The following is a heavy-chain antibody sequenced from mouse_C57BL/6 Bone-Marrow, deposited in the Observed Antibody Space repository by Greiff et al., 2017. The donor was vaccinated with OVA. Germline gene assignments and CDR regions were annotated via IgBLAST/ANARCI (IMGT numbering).Heavy chain of an antibody. CDR3: ARGDYDGDAMDY. CDR1: GYSITSGYS. J-gene: IGHJ4*01. V-gene: IGHV3-6*01. Sequence: EVQLQESGPGLVKPSQSLSLTCSVTGYSITSGYSWNWIRQFPGNKLEWMGYISYDGSNNYNPSLKNRISITRDTSKNQFFLKLNSVTTEDTAKYYCARGDYDGDAMDYWGQGTSVTVSS. CDR2: ISYDGSN. D-gene: IGHD2-4*01.